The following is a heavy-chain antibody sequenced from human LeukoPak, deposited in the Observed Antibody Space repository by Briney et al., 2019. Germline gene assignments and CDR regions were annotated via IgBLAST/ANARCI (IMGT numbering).Heavy chain of an antibody. Sequence: PGGSLRLSCAASGFTFSSYAMHWVRQAPGKGLEWVAVISYDGSNKFYADSVKGRFTISRDNSKNTLYLQMNSLRAEDTAVYYCARRPQPWLSWYFDLWGRGTLVTVSS. CDR1: GFTFSSYA. CDR2: ISYDGSNK. V-gene: IGHV3-30*01. D-gene: IGHD3-9*01. J-gene: IGHJ2*01. CDR3: ARRPQPWLSWYFDL.